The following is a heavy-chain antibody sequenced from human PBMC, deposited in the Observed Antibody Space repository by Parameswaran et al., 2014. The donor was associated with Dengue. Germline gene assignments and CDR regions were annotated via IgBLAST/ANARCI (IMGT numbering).Heavy chain of an antibody. CDR2: ISYDGSNK. J-gene: IGHJ4*02. D-gene: IGHD1-7*01. Sequence: MPGVRQMPGKGLEWVAVISYDGSNKYYADSVKGRFTISRDNSKNTLYLQMNSLRAEDTAVYYCARDNWNYAYYFDYWGQGTLVTVSS. CDR3: ARDNWNYAYYFDY. V-gene: IGHV3-30-3*01.